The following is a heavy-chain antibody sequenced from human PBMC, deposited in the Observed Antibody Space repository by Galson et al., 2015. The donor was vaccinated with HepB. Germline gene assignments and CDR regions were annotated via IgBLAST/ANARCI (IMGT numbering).Heavy chain of an antibody. D-gene: IGHD2-2*01. V-gene: IGHV3-23*01. CDR2: ISGSGGST. Sequence: SLRLSCAASGFTFSSYAMSWVRQAPGKGLEWVSAISGSGGSTYYAESVKGRFTISRDNSKNTLYLQMNSLRAEDTAVYYCAKAVVPNYYYYGMDVWGQGTTVTVSS. CDR3: AKAVVPNYYYYGMDV. J-gene: IGHJ6*02. CDR1: GFTFSSYA.